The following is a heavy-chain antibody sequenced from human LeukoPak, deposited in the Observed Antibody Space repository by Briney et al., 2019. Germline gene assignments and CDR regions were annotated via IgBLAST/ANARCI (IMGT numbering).Heavy chain of an antibody. D-gene: IGHD4-17*01. CDR1: GFTFSSYW. V-gene: IGHV3-74*01. CDR2: INSDGSST. J-gene: IGHJ6*03. Sequence: GGSLRLSCAASGFTFSSYWMHRVRQAPGNGLVWVSRINSDGSSTSYADSVKGRFTISRDNAKNTLYLQMNSLRAEDTAVYYCARDHYGDTDYYYMDVWGKGTTVTVSS. CDR3: ARDHYGDTDYYYMDV.